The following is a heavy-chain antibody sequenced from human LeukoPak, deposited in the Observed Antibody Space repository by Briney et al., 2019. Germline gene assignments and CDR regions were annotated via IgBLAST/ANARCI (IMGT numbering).Heavy chain of an antibody. J-gene: IGHJ4*02. CDR3: ARWTVGSGTYYIDY. D-gene: IGHD3-10*01. V-gene: IGHV3-7*01. CDR2: IKQDGSEK. CDR1: GFTFSNYW. Sequence: GGSLRLSCAASGFTFSNYWMSWVRQAPGKGLEWVANIKQDGSEKYYVDSVKGRFTTSRDNAKNSLYLQMNSLRAEDTAVYYCARWTVGSGTYYIDYWGQGTLVTVSS.